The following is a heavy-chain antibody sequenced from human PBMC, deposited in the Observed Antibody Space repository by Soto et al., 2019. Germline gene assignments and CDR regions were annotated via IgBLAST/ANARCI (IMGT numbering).Heavy chain of an antibody. CDR3: ARDWIAVAVFYYGMDV. CDR2: ISSSSSTI. CDR1: GFTFSSYS. J-gene: IGHJ6*02. D-gene: IGHD6-19*01. Sequence: GGSLRLSCAASGFTFSSYSMNWVRQAPGKGLEWVSYISSSSSTIYYADSVKGRFTISRDNAKNSLYLQMNSLRDEDTAVYYCARDWIAVAVFYYGMDVWGQGTTVTVSS. V-gene: IGHV3-48*02.